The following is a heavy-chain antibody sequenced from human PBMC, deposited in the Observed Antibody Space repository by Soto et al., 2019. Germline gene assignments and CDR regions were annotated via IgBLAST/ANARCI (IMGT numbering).Heavy chain of an antibody. J-gene: IGHJ5*02. CDR3: ARLDYYGSGSYSDRANWFDP. CDR2: IIPILGIA. CDR1: GGTFSSYT. D-gene: IGHD3-10*01. V-gene: IGHV1-69*02. Sequence: QVQLVQSGAEVKKPGSSVKVSSKASGGTFSSYTISWVRQAPGQGLEWMGRIIPILGIANYAQKFQGRVTITADKSTSTAYMELSSLRSEDTAVYYCARLDYYGSGSYSDRANWFDPWGQGTLVTVSS.